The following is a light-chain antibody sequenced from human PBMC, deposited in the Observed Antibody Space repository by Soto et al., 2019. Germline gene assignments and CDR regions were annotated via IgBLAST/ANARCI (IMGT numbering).Light chain of an antibody. V-gene: IGLV1-36*01. Sequence: QSVLTQPPSVSGAPGQRVTISCSGSTSNIGNNAVNWYQQLPGKAPRALIYYDDLLPTGVSKRFSGSKSGTSVSLAISGLQSDDEADHYCASWDDTLSGVVFGGGTKLTVL. CDR1: TSNIGNNA. J-gene: IGLJ3*02. CDR2: YDD. CDR3: ASWDDTLSGVV.